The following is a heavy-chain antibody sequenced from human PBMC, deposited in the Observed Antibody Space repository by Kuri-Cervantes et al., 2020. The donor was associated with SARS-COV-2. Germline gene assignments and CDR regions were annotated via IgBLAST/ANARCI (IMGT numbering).Heavy chain of an antibody. CDR1: GYTFTSYA. CDR3: AREYYDSSGYYYYYYYGMDV. J-gene: IGHJ6*02. CDR2: INAGNGNT. V-gene: IGHV1-3*01. Sequence: GESLKISCAASGYTFTSYAMHWVRQAPGQRLEWMGWINAGNGNTRYSQKFQGRVTITRDTSASTAYMELGSLRSEDTAVYYCAREYYDSSGYYYYYYYGMDVWGQGTTVTVSS. D-gene: IGHD3-22*01.